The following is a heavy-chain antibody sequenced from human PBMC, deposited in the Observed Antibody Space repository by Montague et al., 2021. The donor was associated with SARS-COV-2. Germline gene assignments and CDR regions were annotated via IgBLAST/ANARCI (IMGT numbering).Heavy chain of an antibody. V-gene: IGHV4-38-2*02. CDR1: GSSVRSDYY. Sequence: SETLSLTCTVSGSSVRSDYYWAWIRQSPGKGLEWIGSSSHKGITDYNPSLRSRVTLSVDTSKNQISLKLTSVAAADTAVYYCARGVIAAPGYFDYWGQGTLVTVSS. J-gene: IGHJ4*02. CDR2: SSHKGIT. D-gene: IGHD2-15*01. CDR3: ARGVIAAPGYFDY.